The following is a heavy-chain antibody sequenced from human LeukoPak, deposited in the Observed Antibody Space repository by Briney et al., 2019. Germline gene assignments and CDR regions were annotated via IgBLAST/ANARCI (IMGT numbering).Heavy chain of an antibody. D-gene: IGHD4-17*01. CDR1: GASISSAGYY. V-gene: IGHV3-11*01. CDR3: ASGIDYGDYPPTVDY. J-gene: IGHJ4*02. CDR2: ISSSGSTI. Sequence: LSLTCTVSGASISSAGYYWSWIRQAPGTGLEWVSYISSSGSTIYYADSVKGRFTISRDNAKNSLYLQMNSLRAEDTAVYYCASGIDYGDYPPTVDYWGQGTLVTVSP.